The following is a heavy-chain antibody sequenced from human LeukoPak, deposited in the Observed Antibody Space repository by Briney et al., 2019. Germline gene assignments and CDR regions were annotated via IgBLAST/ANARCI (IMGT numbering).Heavy chain of an antibody. CDR2: IYPGDSDT. V-gene: IGHV5-51*01. CDR3: ARHCYSTNCYD. CDR1: GYSFTSYW. Sequence: GESLKISCKGSGYSFTSYWIGWVRQMPGKGLEWMAIIYPGDSDTRYSPSFQGQVTISADKSISTAYLQWSSLKASGTAMYYCARHCYSTNCYDWGQGTLVTVSS. D-gene: IGHD2-2*01. J-gene: IGHJ4*02.